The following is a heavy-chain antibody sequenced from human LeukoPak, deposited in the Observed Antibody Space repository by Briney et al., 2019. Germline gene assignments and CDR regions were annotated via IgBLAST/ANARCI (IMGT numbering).Heavy chain of an antibody. CDR3: ARWPNWGFSYYYYYMDV. J-gene: IGHJ6*03. D-gene: IGHD7-27*01. CDR2: ISSSSSYI. Sequence: PGGSLRLSCAASGFTFSSYSMNWVRQAPGKGLEWVSSISSSSSYIYYADSVKGRFTISRDNAKNSLYLQMNSLRAEDTAMYYCARWPNWGFSYYYYYMDVWGKGTTVTVSS. V-gene: IGHV3-21*01. CDR1: GFTFSSYS.